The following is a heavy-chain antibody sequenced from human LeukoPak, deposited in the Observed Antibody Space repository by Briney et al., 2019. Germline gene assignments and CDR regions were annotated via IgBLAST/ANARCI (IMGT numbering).Heavy chain of an antibody. J-gene: IGHJ6*02. CDR1: GFAFSSYS. V-gene: IGHV3-23*01. CDR3: AKDHLRFLEWFSYGMDV. Sequence: GGSLRLSCAASGFAFSSYSMNWVRQAPGKGLEWVSAISGSGGSTYYADSVKGRFTISRDNSKNTLYLQMNSLRAEDTAVYYCAKDHLRFLEWFSYGMDVWGQGTTVTVSS. D-gene: IGHD3-3*01. CDR2: ISGSGGST.